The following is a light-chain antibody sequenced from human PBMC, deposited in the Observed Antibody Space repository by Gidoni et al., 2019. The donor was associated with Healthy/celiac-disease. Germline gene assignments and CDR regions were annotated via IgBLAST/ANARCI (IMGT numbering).Light chain of an antibody. CDR2: GAS. V-gene: IGKV3-15*01. CDR1: QSVSSN. CDR3: QQYNNWPLT. Sequence: IVMTQSPATLPVSPGERATLSCRASQSVSSNLAWYQRKPGQPPRLLIYGASTRATGIPARFSGSGSGTEFTLTISSLQSEDFAVYYCQQYNNWPLTFGGGTKVEIK. J-gene: IGKJ4*01.